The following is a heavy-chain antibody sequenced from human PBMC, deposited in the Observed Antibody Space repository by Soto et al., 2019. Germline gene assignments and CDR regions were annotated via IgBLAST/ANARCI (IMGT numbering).Heavy chain of an antibody. V-gene: IGHV5-51*01. CDR3: ARPDSSGYYVS. Sequence: PXESLKISCKASGYIFTTSWIAWVGQMPGKGLEWMGIINPTDSDTRYSPSFQGQVTVSADKSISTAYLQWSSLKAADTAMYYCARPDSSGYYVSWGQGTLVTVSS. J-gene: IGHJ5*02. CDR1: GYIFTTSW. D-gene: IGHD3-22*01. CDR2: INPTDSDT.